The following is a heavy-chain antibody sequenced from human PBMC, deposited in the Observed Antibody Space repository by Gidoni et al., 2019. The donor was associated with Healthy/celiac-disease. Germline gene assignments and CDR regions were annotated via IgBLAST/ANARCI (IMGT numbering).Heavy chain of an antibody. V-gene: IGHV3-11*06. CDR2: ISSRSSDT. D-gene: IGHD4-4*01. CDR3: ARLPSPYSNLFGV. J-gene: IGHJ6*02. CDR1: GFTFSDYY. Sequence: QVQLVESGGGLVKPGGSLRLSCAASGFTFSDYYMSWIRQAPGKGLEWVSYISSRSSDTNYADSVKGRFTISRDNAKNSLYLQMNSLRAEDTAVYYCARLPSPYSNLFGVWGQGTTVTVSS.